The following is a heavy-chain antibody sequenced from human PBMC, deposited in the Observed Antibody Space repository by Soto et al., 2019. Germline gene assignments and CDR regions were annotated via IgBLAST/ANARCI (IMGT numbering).Heavy chain of an antibody. CDR3: ARKDKSGYFNWFDP. J-gene: IGHJ5*02. Sequence: GESLKISCRTSGYKFTSSWIAWVRQMPGKGLEWMGIIFPSDSDTRYSLSFQGQVTISADRSTSTVFLQWASLKASDTAVYFCARKDKSGYFNWFDPWGQGTLGTVSS. V-gene: IGHV5-51*01. CDR2: IFPSDSDT. D-gene: IGHD3-22*01. CDR1: GYKFTSSW.